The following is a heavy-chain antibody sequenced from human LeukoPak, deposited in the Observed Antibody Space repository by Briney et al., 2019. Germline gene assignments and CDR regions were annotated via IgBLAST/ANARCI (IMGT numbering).Heavy chain of an antibody. CDR3: ARARGFWSGYYSGYFDY. J-gene: IGHJ4*02. Sequence: SETLSLTCAVYGGSFSGYYWSWFRQPPGKGLEWIGEINHSGSTNYNPSLKSRATISVDTSKNQFSLKLSSVTAADTAVYYCARARGFWSGYYSGYFDYWGQGTLVTVSS. CDR2: INHSGST. CDR1: GGSFSGYY. V-gene: IGHV4-34*01. D-gene: IGHD3-3*01.